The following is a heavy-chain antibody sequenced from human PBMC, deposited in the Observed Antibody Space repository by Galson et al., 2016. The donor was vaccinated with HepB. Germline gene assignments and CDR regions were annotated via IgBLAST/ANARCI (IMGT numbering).Heavy chain of an antibody. Sequence: SLRLSCAASGFTFGDYAMTWVRQSPGKGLEWVSAITGSGGVTYYADSVRGRFTISRDNPKNMVYLQMNSLRADDTATYYCAKNVFTSGWPNVFDSWGQGTLVAVPS. CDR1: GFTFGDYA. V-gene: IGHV3-23*01. D-gene: IGHD6-19*01. CDR3: AKNVFTSGWPNVFDS. CDR2: ITGSGGVT. J-gene: IGHJ4*02.